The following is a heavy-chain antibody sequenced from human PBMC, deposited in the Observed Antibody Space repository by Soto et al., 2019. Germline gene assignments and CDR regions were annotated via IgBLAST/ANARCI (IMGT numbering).Heavy chain of an antibody. CDR1: GGSISSYY. Sequence: QVQLQESGPGLVKPSETLSLTCTVSGGSISSYYWSWIRQPPGKGVEWIGYIYYSGSTNYNPSLKGRVTISVDTSKSQFSLKLSAVTAADTAVYYCARVAGNERLVVTAFDIWGQGTMVTVSS. V-gene: IGHV4-59*01. CDR3: ARVAGNERLVVTAFDI. D-gene: IGHD6-6*01. CDR2: IYYSGST. J-gene: IGHJ3*02.